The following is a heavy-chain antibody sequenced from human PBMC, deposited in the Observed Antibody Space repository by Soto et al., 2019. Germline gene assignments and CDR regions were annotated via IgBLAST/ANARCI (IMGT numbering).Heavy chain of an antibody. CDR2: IRFDGSYK. Sequence: QVQLVESGGGVVQPGTSLRLSCAASGFTVSGFGMHWVRQAPGKGLEWVAFIRFDGSYKNYADSVKGRYTISRDNSKNTLFLQMNSLRGEDTAVYYCAREGWGSGWGPFDYWGQGTLVTVSS. D-gene: IGHD3-16*01. J-gene: IGHJ4*02. CDR1: GFTVSGFG. CDR3: AREGWGSGWGPFDY. V-gene: IGHV3-33*01.